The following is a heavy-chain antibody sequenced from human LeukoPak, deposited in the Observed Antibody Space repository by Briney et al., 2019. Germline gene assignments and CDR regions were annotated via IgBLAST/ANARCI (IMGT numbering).Heavy chain of an antibody. J-gene: IGHJ4*02. CDR1: GFTFSTYW. Sequence: GGSLRLSCAASGFTFSTYWMHWVRQAPGKGLVWVSRINSDGSSTSYADSVKGRFTISRDNAKNTVYLQMNSLRAEDTAVYYCARVGDYGSGFDYWGQGTLVTVSS. CDR3: ARVGDYGSGFDY. D-gene: IGHD3-10*01. V-gene: IGHV3-74*01. CDR2: INSDGSST.